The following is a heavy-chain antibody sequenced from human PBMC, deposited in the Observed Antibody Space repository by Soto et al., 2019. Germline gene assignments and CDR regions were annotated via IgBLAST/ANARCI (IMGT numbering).Heavy chain of an antibody. D-gene: IGHD3-9*01. CDR1: GGSFSGYY. Sequence: SETLSLTCAVYGGSFSGYYWTWIRQPPGKGLEWIGEINHRGSTNNNPSLKRRVTISIDTSKTQFSLKMSPVTAADTAVYYCALGGYYDILTGYHDFFDFWGQGTLVTVSS. CDR3: ALGGYYDILTGYHDFFDF. CDR2: INHRGST. J-gene: IGHJ4*02. V-gene: IGHV4-34*01.